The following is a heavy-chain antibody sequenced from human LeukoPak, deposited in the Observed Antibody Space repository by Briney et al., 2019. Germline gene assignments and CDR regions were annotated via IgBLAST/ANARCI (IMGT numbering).Heavy chain of an antibody. J-gene: IGHJ4*02. CDR3: AKVQRWHRDY. Sequence: GGSLRLSCAASGFTFSNAWMSWVRQAPGKGLEWVSAISGSGGSTYYADSVKGRFTISRDNSKNTLYLQMNSLRAEDTAVYYCAKVQRWHRDYWGQGTLVTVSS. CDR1: GFTFSNAW. D-gene: IGHD6-19*01. CDR2: ISGSGGST. V-gene: IGHV3-23*01.